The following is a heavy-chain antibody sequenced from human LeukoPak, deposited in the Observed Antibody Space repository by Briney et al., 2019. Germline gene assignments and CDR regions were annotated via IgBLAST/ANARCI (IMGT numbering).Heavy chain of an antibody. CDR1: GLTVSRNY. J-gene: IGHJ4*02. CDR2: IYSGGNT. V-gene: IGHV3-66*01. Sequence: GGSLRLSCAASGLTVSRNYMSWVRQAPGKGLEWVSVIYSGGNTYYADSVKGRFTISRDNSKNTLYLQMNSRRAEDTAVYYCARVSGDYTYYFDYWGEGTLVTVSS. CDR3: ARVSGDYTYYFDY. D-gene: IGHD4-17*01.